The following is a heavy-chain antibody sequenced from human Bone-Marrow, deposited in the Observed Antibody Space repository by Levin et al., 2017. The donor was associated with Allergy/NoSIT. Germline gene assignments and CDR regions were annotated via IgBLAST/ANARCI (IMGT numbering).Heavy chain of an antibody. CDR1: GYGFTSYG. CDR2: ISPQNGDT. J-gene: IGHJ4*02. CDR3: TRDRGGLGVAASLSDY. Sequence: PGGSLRLSCKASGYGFTSYGVTWVRQAPGQGLEWMGWISPQNGDTKYPQNLQGRVIMTTDTSTYTAYMELRSLRSDDTAVYYCTRDRGGLGVAASLSDYWGRGTLVSVSS. V-gene: IGHV1-18*01. D-gene: IGHD6-19*01.